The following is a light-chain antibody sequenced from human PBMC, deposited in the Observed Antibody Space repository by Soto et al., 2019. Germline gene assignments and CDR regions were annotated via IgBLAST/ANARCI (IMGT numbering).Light chain of an antibody. CDR3: QQYGSAPPYT. CDR1: ESVSSSY. V-gene: IGKV3-20*01. J-gene: IGKJ2*01. Sequence: VLTQSQGTLSLSPGERATLSCRSSESVSSSYLTWYQQKPGQPPRLLIYGASSRATGIPDRFSGSGSGTDFTLTISRLEPEDFAVYYCQQYGSAPPYTFGQGTKLEIK. CDR2: GAS.